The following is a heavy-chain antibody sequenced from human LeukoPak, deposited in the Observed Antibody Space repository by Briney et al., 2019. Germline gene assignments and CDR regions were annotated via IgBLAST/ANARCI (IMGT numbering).Heavy chain of an antibody. CDR1: GFTFSSYW. CDR3: AREYYDNQFDY. J-gene: IGHJ4*02. Sequence: PGGSLRLSCAASGFTFSSYWMSWVRQAPGKGLECEANIKQDGSEKYYVDSVKGRFTISRDNAKNSLYLQMNSLRAEDTAVYYCAREYYDNQFDYWGQGTLVTVSS. CDR2: IKQDGSEK. V-gene: IGHV3-7*01. D-gene: IGHD3-22*01.